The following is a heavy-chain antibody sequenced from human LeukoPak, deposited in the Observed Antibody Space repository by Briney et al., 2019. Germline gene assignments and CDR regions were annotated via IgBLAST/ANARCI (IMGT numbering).Heavy chain of an antibody. CDR3: AREMAYDFWSGYYANNWFDP. J-gene: IGHJ5*02. CDR2: IGHGGIHT. V-gene: IGHV3-21*01. D-gene: IGHD3-3*01. Sequence: GGSLRLSCAASGFTFSSYAMSWVRQAPGKGLEWVSGIGHGGIHTYYADSVKGRFTISRDNAKNSLYLQMNSLRAEDTAVYYCAREMAYDFWSGYYANNWFDPWGQGTLVTVSS. CDR1: GFTFSSYA.